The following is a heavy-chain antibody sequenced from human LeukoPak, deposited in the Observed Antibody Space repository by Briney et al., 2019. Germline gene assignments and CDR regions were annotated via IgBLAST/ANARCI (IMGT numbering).Heavy chain of an antibody. CDR1: GGSFSGYY. CDR2: INHSGST. CDR3: ARGYFTRSWFDP. D-gene: IGHD2-21*01. V-gene: IGHV4-34*01. J-gene: IGHJ5*02. Sequence: SETPSLTCAVYGGSFSGYYWSWIRQPPGKGLEWIGEINHSGSTNYNPSLKSRVTISVDTSKNQFSLKLSSVTAADTAVYYCARGYFTRSWFDPWGQGTLVTVSS.